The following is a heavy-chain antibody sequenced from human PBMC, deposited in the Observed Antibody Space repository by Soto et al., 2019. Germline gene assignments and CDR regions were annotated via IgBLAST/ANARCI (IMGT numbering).Heavy chain of an antibody. CDR1: GGTFSSYA. V-gene: IGHV1-69*13. J-gene: IGHJ4*02. CDR2: IIPIFGTA. Sequence: SVKVSCKASGGTFSSYASSWVRQAPGQGLEWMGGIIPIFGTANYAQKFQGRVTITADESTSTAYMELSSLRSEDTAVYYCAREGEQWLPFDYWGQGTLVTVSS. D-gene: IGHD6-19*01. CDR3: AREGEQWLPFDY.